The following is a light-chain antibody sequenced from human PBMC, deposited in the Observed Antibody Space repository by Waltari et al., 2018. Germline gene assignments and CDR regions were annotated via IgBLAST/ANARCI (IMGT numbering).Light chain of an antibody. CDR1: QSLLSSDSYTQ. V-gene: IGKV2-28*01. J-gene: IGKJ2*03. CDR2: VGF. Sequence: DLVVTQPPLTLPVTSGDPASTSFRSSQSLLSSDSYTQLDWYLQKPGKAPHLLIYVGFNRASGVPDRFSGSGSGTHFTLTVSRVEAEDVGVYYCMQSLQTPFSFGQGTKVEMK. CDR3: MQSLQTPFS.